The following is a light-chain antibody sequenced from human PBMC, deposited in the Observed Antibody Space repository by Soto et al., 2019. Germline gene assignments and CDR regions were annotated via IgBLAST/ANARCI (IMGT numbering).Light chain of an antibody. Sequence: DIPMTQSPSTLSASVGDRVIITCRASQSISTWLAWYQQKPGEGPKLLIYSASTLQSGVPSRFSGSGSGTEFTLTISGLQPDDFATYYCQQYDGNFGGGTRVEI. V-gene: IGKV1-5*01. CDR3: QQYDGN. J-gene: IGKJ4*01. CDR1: QSISTW. CDR2: SAS.